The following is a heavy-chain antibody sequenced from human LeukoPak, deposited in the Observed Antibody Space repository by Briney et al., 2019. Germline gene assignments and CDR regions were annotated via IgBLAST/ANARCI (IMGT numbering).Heavy chain of an antibody. CDR1: GGTFSSYA. Sequence: SVKVSCKASGGTFSSYAISWVRQAPGQGLEWMGRIIPILGIANYAQKFQGRVTITADKSTSTAYMELSSLRSEDTAVYYCARDLWGTPDYWGQGTLVTVPS. D-gene: IGHD3-16*01. CDR2: IIPILGIA. J-gene: IGHJ4*02. CDR3: ARDLWGTPDY. V-gene: IGHV1-69*04.